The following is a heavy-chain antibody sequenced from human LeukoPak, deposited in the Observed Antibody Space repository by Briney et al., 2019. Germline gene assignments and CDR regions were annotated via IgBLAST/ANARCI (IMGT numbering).Heavy chain of an antibody. V-gene: IGHV3-20*01. J-gene: IGHJ5*02. Sequence: GGSLRLSCAASGFTFDDYGMSWVRQAPGEGLEWVSGINWNGGSTGYADSVKGRFTISRDNAKNSLYLQMNSLRAEDTALYHCARDHSGSYYLAWFDPWGQGTLVTVSS. CDR1: GFTFDDYG. CDR2: INWNGGST. D-gene: IGHD1-26*01. CDR3: ARDHSGSYYLAWFDP.